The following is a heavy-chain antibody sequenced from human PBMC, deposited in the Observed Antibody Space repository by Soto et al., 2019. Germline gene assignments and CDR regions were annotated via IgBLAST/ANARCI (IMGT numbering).Heavy chain of an antibody. CDR3: ARDFATHDMDV. V-gene: IGHV3-33*01. CDR1: GFIFSNYG. CDR2: IWYDGSNK. J-gene: IGHJ6*02. Sequence: QVQLVESGGGVVQPGRSLRLSCAASGFIFSNYGMHWVRQAPGKGLEWVAVIWYDGSNKYYADSVKGRFTISRDNSKNTMYMQMNSLRAEDTAVYYCARDFATHDMDVWGQWTTVTVSS.